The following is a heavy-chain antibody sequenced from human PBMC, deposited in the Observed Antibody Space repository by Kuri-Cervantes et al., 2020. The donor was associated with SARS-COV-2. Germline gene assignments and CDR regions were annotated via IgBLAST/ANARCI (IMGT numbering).Heavy chain of an antibody. CDR2: IRSKAYGGTT. Sequence: GESLKISCAASGFTFSNAWMSWVRQAPGKGLEWVGFIRSKAYGGTTEYAASVKGRFTISRDDSKSIAYLQMNSLKTEDTAVYYCTRADFWSGYYFDYWGQGTLVTVSS. J-gene: IGHJ4*02. CDR1: GFTFSNAW. V-gene: IGHV3-49*04. CDR3: TRADFWSGYYFDY. D-gene: IGHD3-3*01.